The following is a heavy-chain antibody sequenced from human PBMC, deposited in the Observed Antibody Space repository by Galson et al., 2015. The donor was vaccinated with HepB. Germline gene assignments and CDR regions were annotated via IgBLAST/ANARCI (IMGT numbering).Heavy chain of an antibody. Sequence: SVKVSCKASGYTFTSYGISWVRQAPGQGLEWMGWISAYNGNTNYAQKLQGRVTMTTDTSTSTAYMELRSLRSDDTAVYYCARVVAAAGRGGWFDPWGQGTLVSVSS. J-gene: IGHJ5*02. V-gene: IGHV1-18*04. CDR2: ISAYNGNT. CDR3: ARVVAAAGRGGWFDP. CDR1: GYTFTSYG. D-gene: IGHD6-13*01.